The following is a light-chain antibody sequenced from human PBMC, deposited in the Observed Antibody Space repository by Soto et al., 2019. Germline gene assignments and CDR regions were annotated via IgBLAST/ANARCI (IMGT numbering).Light chain of an antibody. CDR1: SSDVGDYNY. J-gene: IGLJ1*01. Sequence: QSALTQPASVSGSPGQSITISCTGTSSDVGDYNYVSWYQQHPGKAPKLMIYEVSNRPSGVSNRFSGSKSGNTASLTISGLQAEDEADYYCSSYTSRSALEVFGTGTKV. V-gene: IGLV2-14*01. CDR2: EVS. CDR3: SSYTSRSALEV.